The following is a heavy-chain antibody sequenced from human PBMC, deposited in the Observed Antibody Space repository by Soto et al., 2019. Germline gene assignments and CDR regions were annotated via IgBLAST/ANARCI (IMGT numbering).Heavy chain of an antibody. D-gene: IGHD4-17*01. CDR1: GFTFDDYA. Sequence: EVQLVESGGGLVQPGRSLRLSCAASGFTFDDYAMHWVRQAPGKGLEWVSGISWNSGSIGYADSVKGRFTISRDNAKNSLYLQMNSLRAEDTALYYCAKDMRTTVTTWGFDYWGQGTLVTVSS. CDR3: AKDMRTTVTTWGFDY. CDR2: ISWNSGSI. J-gene: IGHJ4*02. V-gene: IGHV3-9*01.